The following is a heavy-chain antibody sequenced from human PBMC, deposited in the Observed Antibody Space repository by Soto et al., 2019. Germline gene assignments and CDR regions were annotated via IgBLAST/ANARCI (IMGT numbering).Heavy chain of an antibody. D-gene: IGHD1-1*01. CDR2: IYYSGST. CDR3: ARRYGYSFDY. J-gene: IGHJ4*02. V-gene: IGHV4-59*08. CDR1: GGSISSYY. Sequence: PSETLSLTCTVSGGSISSYYWSWIRQPPGKGLEWIGYIYYSGSTNYNPSLKSRVTISVDTSKNQFSLKLSSVTAADTALYYCARRYGYSFDYWGQGTLVPVSS.